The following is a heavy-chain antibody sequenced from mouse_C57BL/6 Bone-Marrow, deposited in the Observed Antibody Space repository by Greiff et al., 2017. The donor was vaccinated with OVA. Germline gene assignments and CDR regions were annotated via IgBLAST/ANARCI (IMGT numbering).Heavy chain of an antibody. Sequence: VQGVESDAELVKPGASVKISCKVSGYTFTDHTIHWMKQRPEQGLEWIGYIYPRDGSTKYNEKFKGKATLTADKSSSTAYMQLNSLTSEDSAVYFCARSGVLLFYAMDYWGQGTSVTVSS. CDR2: IYPRDGST. J-gene: IGHJ4*01. D-gene: IGHD2-10*01. CDR3: ARSGVLLFYAMDY. CDR1: GYTFTDHT. V-gene: IGHV1-78*01.